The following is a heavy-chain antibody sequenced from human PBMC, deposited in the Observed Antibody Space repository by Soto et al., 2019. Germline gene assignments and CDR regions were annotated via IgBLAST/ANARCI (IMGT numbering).Heavy chain of an antibody. CDR3: ARSREDYYYYYMDV. Sequence: GGSLRLSCAASGFTFSSYSMNWVRQAPGKGLEWVSSISSSSSYIYYADSVKGRFTISRDNAKNSLYLQMNSLRAEDTAVYYCARSREDYYYYYMDVWGKGTTVTVSS. V-gene: IGHV3-21*01. J-gene: IGHJ6*03. CDR2: ISSSSSYI. CDR1: GFTFSSYS.